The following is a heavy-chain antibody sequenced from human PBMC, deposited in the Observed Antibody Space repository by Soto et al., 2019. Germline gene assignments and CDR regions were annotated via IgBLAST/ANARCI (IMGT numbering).Heavy chain of an antibody. CDR2: LSASGATT. CDR1: GFNFTTYA. J-gene: IGHJ4*02. CDR3: AKDLFGDCGGSCYSGGSDH. D-gene: IGHD2-15*01. Sequence: PGGFLRLSCVASGFNFTTYAMSWVRQAPGKGLQWVAALSASGATTYYADSVKGRFTISRDNSKNTLYLQVTSLRADDTALYYCAKDLFGDCGGSCYSGGSDHWGQGTQVTVSS. V-gene: IGHV3-23*01.